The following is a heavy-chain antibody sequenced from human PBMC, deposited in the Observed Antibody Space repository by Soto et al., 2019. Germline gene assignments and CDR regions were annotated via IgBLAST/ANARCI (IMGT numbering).Heavy chain of an antibody. CDR2: IYHSGST. CDR3: ATAYCGGDCYLYY. Sequence: QVQLQESGPGLVKPSGTLSLTCAVSGGSISTNYWWSWVRQPPWKGLEWIGEIYHSGSTNYSPSLKSRVTIAVDKSKNQFSLRLSSVTAADTAVYYCATAYCGGDCYLYYWGQGTLVTVSS. J-gene: IGHJ4*02. D-gene: IGHD2-21*02. V-gene: IGHV4-4*02. CDR1: GGSISTNYW.